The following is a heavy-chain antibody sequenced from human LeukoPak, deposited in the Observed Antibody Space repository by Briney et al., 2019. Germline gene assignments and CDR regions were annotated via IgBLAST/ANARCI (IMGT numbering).Heavy chain of an antibody. CDR2: ISAYNGNT. J-gene: IGHJ6*02. V-gene: IGHV1-18*04. Sequence: ASVKVSCKASGYTFTSYGISWVRQAPGQGLEWMGWISAYNGNTNYAQKLQGRVTMTTDASTSTAYMELRSLRSDDTAVYYCARGYYYDSSGSQEYYYGMDVWGQGTTVTVSS. D-gene: IGHD3-22*01. CDR3: ARGYYYDSSGSQEYYYGMDV. CDR1: GYTFTSYG.